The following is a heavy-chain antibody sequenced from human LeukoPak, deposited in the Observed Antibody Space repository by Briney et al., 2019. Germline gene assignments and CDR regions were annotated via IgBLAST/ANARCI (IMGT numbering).Heavy chain of an antibody. CDR2: MYYSGST. CDR3: ARAYGSGSYFVGSLDY. J-gene: IGHJ4*02. D-gene: IGHD3-10*01. Sequence: SETLSLTCTVSGGSISSSSYYWGWIRQPPGKGLEWIGSMYYSGSTYYNPSLKSRVTISVDTSKNQFSLKLSSVTAADTAVYYCARAYGSGSYFVGSLDYWGQGTLVTVSS. V-gene: IGHV4-39*07. CDR1: GGSISSSSYY.